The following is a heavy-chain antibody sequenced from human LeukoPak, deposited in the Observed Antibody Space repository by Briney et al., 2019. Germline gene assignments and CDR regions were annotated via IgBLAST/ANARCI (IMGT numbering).Heavy chain of an antibody. Sequence: PGGSLRLSCAASGSTFSSYGMHWVRQAPGKGLEWVAVISYDGSNKYYADSVKGRFTISRDNSKNTLYLQMNSLRAEDTAVYYCARGGSGSYYNFLAYWGQGTLVTVSS. V-gene: IGHV3-30*03. CDR2: ISYDGSNK. J-gene: IGHJ4*02. CDR1: GSTFSSYG. CDR3: ARGGSGSYYNFLAY. D-gene: IGHD3-10*01.